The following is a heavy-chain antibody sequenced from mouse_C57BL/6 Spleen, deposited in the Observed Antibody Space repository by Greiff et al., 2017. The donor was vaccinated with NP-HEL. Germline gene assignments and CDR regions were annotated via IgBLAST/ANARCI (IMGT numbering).Heavy chain of an antibody. CDR2: INPSNGGT. Sequence: QVQLQQPGTELVKPGASVKLSCKASGYTFTSYWMPWVKQRPGQGLEWIGNINPSNGGTNYNEKLKSKATLTVDKSSSTAYMQLSSLTSETSAVYYCARSYYGDAMDYWGQGTSVTVSS. V-gene: IGHV1-53*01. J-gene: IGHJ4*01. CDR1: GYTFTSYW. CDR3: ARSYYGDAMDY. D-gene: IGHD1-1*01.